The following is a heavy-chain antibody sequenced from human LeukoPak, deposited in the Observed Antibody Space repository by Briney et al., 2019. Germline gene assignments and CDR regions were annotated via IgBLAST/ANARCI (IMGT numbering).Heavy chain of an antibody. Sequence: LGGSLRLSCAASGFTFSSYAMSWVRQAPGKGLEWVFAISGSGGSTYYADSVKGRFTISRDNSKNTLYLQMNSLRAEDTAVYYCAKDRLGGVVPAAMGSYYFDYWGQGTLVTVSS. J-gene: IGHJ4*02. CDR2: ISGSGGST. V-gene: IGHV3-23*01. CDR1: GFTFSSYA. CDR3: AKDRLGGVVPAAMGSYYFDY. D-gene: IGHD2-2*01.